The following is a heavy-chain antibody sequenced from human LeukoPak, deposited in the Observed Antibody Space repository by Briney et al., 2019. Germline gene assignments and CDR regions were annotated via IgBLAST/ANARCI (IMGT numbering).Heavy chain of an antibody. CDR1: VGSFSGYY. J-gene: IGHJ3*02. Sequence: SETLSLTCAVYVGSFSGYYWSWIRQPPGKGLECIGEINHSGSTNYNPSLKSRVTISVDTSKNQFSLKLSSVTAADTAVYYCARGHYDFWSGYRYGDAFDIWGQGTMVTVSS. V-gene: IGHV4-34*01. CDR2: INHSGST. CDR3: ARGHYDFWSGYRYGDAFDI. D-gene: IGHD3-3*01.